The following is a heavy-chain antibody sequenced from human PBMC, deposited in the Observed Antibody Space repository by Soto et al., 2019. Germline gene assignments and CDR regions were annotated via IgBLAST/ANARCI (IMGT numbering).Heavy chain of an antibody. V-gene: IGHV4-59*01. J-gene: IGHJ6*02. CDR1: GGSISSYY. CDR2: IYYSGST. Sequence: SETLSLTCTVSGGSISSYYWSWIRQPPGKGLEWIGYIYYSGSTNYNPSLKSRATISVDTSKNQFSLKLSSVTAADTAVYYCARDPRYYDSSGYYWPRFGMDVWGQGTTVTVSS. D-gene: IGHD3-22*01. CDR3: ARDPRYYDSSGYYWPRFGMDV.